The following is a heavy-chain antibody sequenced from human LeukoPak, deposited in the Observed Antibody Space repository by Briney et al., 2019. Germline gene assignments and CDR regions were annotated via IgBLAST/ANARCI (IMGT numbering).Heavy chain of an antibody. J-gene: IGHJ4*02. CDR3: ARLPWGHDY. V-gene: IGHV3-7*01. Sequence: GGSLRLSCAASGFTFSSYGMHWVRQAPGKGLEWVANIRQDGSEKYYVDSVKGRFTISRDNAKNSLYLQMNSLRAEDTAVYYCARLPWGHDYWGQGTLVTVSS. D-gene: IGHD1-26*01. CDR1: GFTFSSYG. CDR2: IRQDGSEK.